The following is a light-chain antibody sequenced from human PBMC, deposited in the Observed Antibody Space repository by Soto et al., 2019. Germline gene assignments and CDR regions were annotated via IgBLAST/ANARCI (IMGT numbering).Light chain of an antibody. CDR3: AAWDDSLSGLWV. J-gene: IGLJ3*02. CDR1: SSNIGSNY. Sequence: QLVLTQPPSASGTPGQRVTISCSGSSSNIGSNYVYWYQQLPGTAPKLLIYRNNQRLSGVPDRFSGSKSGTSASLAISGLRSEDEVDYYCAAWDDSLSGLWVFGGGTKLTVL. CDR2: RNN. V-gene: IGLV1-47*01.